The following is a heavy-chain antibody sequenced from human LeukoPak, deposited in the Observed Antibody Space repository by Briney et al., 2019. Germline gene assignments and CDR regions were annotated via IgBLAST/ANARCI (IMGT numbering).Heavy chain of an antibody. CDR3: ARDWGRGDSKYLDF. J-gene: IGHJ4*02. CDR2: ISNDGSKK. Sequence: GGSLRLSCAASGFTFSSYEMNWVRQAPGKGLECVALISNDGSKKYYAGSAKGRFTISRDNSRNTVFLEMNSLRGDDTAVYFCARDWGRGDSKYLDFWGQGILVTVYS. D-gene: IGHD4-17*01. V-gene: IGHV3-30*03. CDR1: GFTFSSYE.